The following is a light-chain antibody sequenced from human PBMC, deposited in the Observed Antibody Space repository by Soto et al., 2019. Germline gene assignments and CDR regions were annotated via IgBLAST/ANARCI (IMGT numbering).Light chain of an antibody. J-gene: IGKJ4*01. Sequence: EIVLTQSPATLSLSPGERATLSCRASQSANSHLAWYQHKGGQAPRLLIFDASHRATGIPTRFSGSGSGTDFTLTISSLQPEDSAVYYCQQSHSSPLSFGGGTKVEFK. CDR2: DAS. CDR3: QQSHSSPLS. CDR1: QSANSH. V-gene: IGKV3-11*01.